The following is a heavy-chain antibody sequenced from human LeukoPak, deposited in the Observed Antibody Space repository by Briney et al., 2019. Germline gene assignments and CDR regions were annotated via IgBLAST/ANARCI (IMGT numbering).Heavy chain of an antibody. CDR1: GFTFSSYG. Sequence: GGSLRLSCAASGFTFSSYGMHWVRQAPGKGLEWVAFIRYDGSNKYYADSVKGRFTISRDNSKNTLYLQMNSLRAEDTAVYYWAKDMGSSPSYDYYYYMDVWGKGTTVTVSS. D-gene: IGHD6-6*01. J-gene: IGHJ6*03. CDR2: IRYDGSNK. CDR3: AKDMGSSPSYDYYYYMDV. V-gene: IGHV3-30*02.